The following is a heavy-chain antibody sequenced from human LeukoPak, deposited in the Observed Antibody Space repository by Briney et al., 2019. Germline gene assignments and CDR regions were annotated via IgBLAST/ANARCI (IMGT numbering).Heavy chain of an antibody. CDR2: IYYSGST. V-gene: IGHV4-59*01. CDR1: GGSISSYY. J-gene: IGHJ4*02. D-gene: IGHD6-13*01. Sequence: SETLSLTCTVSGGSISSYYWSWIRQPPGKGLEWIGYIYYSGSTNYNPSLKSRVTISVDTSKNQFSLKLSSVTAADTAVYYCARAIAAAGTTLDYWGQGTLVTVSS. CDR3: ARAIAAAGTTLDY.